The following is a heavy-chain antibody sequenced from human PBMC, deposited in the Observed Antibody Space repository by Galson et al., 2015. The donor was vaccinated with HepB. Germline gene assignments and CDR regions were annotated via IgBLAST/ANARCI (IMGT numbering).Heavy chain of an antibody. CDR1: GYTFTSYD. Sequence: SVKVSCKASGYTFTSYDINWVRQATGQGLEWMGWMNPNSGNTGYAQKFQGRVTMTRNTSISTAYMELSSLRSEDTAVYYCARLGGYDYVGPPNYYYYMDVWGKGTTVTVSS. D-gene: IGHD5-12*01. CDR3: ARLGGYDYVGPPNYYYYMDV. CDR2: MNPNSGNT. J-gene: IGHJ6*03. V-gene: IGHV1-8*01.